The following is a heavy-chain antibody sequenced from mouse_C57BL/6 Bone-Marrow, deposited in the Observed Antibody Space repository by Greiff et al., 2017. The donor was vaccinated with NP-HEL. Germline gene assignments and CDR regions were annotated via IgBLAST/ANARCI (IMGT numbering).Heavy chain of an antibody. D-gene: IGHD1-1*01. J-gene: IGHJ3*01. CDR2: IDPNSGGT. CDR1: GYTFTSYW. Sequence: QVQLQQPGAELVKPGASVKLSCKASGYTFTSYWMHWVKQRPGRGLEWIGRIDPNSGGTKYNEKFKSKATLTVDKPSSTAYMHLSSLTSEDSAVYYCARSRGPITTVVDRGTWFAYWGQGTLVTVSA. V-gene: IGHV1-72*01. CDR3: ARSRGPITTVVDRGTWFAY.